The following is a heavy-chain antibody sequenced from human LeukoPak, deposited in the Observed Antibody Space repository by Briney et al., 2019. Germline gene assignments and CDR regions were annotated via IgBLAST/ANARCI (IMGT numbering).Heavy chain of an antibody. J-gene: IGHJ4*02. D-gene: IGHD3-3*02. Sequence: ASVKVSCKASGYTFSDFYIHWVRQAPGQGLEYVGWITPKSGDTYSPQRFQGRVTMTGDASISTAYTELSSLRSDDTAVYFCARVRLADERAWAYWGQGTLVTVSS. CDR3: ARVRLADERAWAY. V-gene: IGHV1-2*02. CDR2: ITPKSGDT. CDR1: GYTFSDFY.